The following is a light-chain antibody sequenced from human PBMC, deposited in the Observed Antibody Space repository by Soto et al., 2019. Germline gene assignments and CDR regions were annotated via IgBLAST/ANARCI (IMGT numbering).Light chain of an antibody. CDR2: KAS. V-gene: IGKV1-5*03. CDR3: QQYNFSPYT. CDR1: QSISNW. J-gene: IGKJ2*01. Sequence: DIQMTQSPSTLSASVGDRVTITCRASQSISNWLAWYQQKPGKPPKLLIYKASSLESGVPSRFSGSGSGTEFTLTISSLQPDEFATYYCQQYNFSPYTFGQGTKLEIK.